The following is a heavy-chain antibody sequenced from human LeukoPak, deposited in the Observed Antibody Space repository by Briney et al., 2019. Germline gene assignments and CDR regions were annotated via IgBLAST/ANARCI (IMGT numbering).Heavy chain of an antibody. J-gene: IGHJ3*01. CDR3: ARGLGVHKQWLVTFDF. CDR2: FNPSGGGT. V-gene: IGHV1-46*01. CDR1: GYTFTNNY. Sequence: ASVKVSCKASGYTFTNNYINWVRQAPGQGLEWMGIFNPSGGGTTYAKKFQGRVTMTSDTSTSTVYMELNSLRSEDTAIYYCARGLGVHKQWLVTFDFWGQGTMVVVSS. D-gene: IGHD3-10*01.